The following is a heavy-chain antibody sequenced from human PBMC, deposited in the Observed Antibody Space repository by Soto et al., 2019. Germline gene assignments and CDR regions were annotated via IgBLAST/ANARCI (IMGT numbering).Heavy chain of an antibody. Sequence: PGGSLRLSWAPAGFTLSCYQLNWIRQAPGKGLEWVSSLSSSSSYTYNACSVKGRFTISRDNPKNSLYLQMNSLRAEDTAVYYCARDNSGDSYYYYGMDVWGQGTTVTVSS. J-gene: IGHJ6*02. CDR1: GFTLSCYQ. D-gene: IGHD7-27*01. CDR2: LSSSSSYT. V-gene: IGHV3-21*01. CDR3: ARDNSGDSYYYYGMDV.